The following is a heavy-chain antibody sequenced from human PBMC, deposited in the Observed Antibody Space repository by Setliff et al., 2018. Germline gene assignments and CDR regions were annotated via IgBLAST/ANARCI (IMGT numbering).Heavy chain of an antibody. CDR2: TIPMFGTI. J-gene: IGHJ6*03. Sequence: GASVKVSCKASGGTFSSCGISWVRQAPGQGLEWMGGTIPMFGTIDYARKFQGRVTIITDESTSTAYMQLSSLGSEDTAVYYCVREGVDSRSSTDYRYYMDVWGKGTTVTVSS. V-gene: IGHV1-69*05. D-gene: IGHD3-22*01. CDR1: GGTFSSCG. CDR3: VREGVDSRSSTDYRYYMDV.